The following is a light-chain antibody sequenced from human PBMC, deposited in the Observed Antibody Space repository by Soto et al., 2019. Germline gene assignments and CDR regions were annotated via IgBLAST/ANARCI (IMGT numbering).Light chain of an antibody. J-gene: IGLJ1*01. V-gene: IGLV2-23*03. CDR3: CSYAGSNTFDV. Sequence: QSVVAQPASLSGAPWQAITISCTGTSSEFGSYDLVSWYQQHPGKAPKLIIYEGSTRPSGVSNRFSGSKTGNTASLTISGLQAEDEADYYCCSYAGSNTFDVFGTGTKVTVL. CDR1: SSEFGSYDL. CDR2: EGS.